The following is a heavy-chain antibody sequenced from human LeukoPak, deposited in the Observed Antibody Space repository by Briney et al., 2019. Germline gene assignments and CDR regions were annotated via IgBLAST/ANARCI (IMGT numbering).Heavy chain of an antibody. J-gene: IGHJ5*02. D-gene: IGHD1-7*01. CDR2: MNPNSGNT. Sequence: GASVKVSCKASGYTFTSYDINWVRQATGQGLEWMGWMNPNSGNTGYAQKFQGRVTMTRNTSISTAYMELSSLRSEDTAVYYCARLRRITGTTSRRFDPWGQGTLVTVSS. CDR3: ARLRRITGTTSRRFDP. CDR1: GYTFTSYD. V-gene: IGHV1-8*01.